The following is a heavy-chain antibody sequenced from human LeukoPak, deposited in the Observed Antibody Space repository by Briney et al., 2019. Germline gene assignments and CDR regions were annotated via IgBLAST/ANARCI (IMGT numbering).Heavy chain of an antibody. Sequence: PGGSLRLSCAASGFTFSDYYMSWIRQAPGKGLEWVSYISSSSSYTNYADSVKGRFTISRDNAKNSLYLQMNSLRAEDTAVYYCARECIAAADDYWGQGTLVTVSS. D-gene: IGHD6-13*01. CDR3: ARECIAAADDY. J-gene: IGHJ4*02. V-gene: IGHV3-11*06. CDR2: ISSSSSYT. CDR1: GFTFSDYY.